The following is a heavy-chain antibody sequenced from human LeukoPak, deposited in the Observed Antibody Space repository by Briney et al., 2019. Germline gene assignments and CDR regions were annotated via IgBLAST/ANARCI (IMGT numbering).Heavy chain of an antibody. CDR2: INPNSGGT. D-gene: IGHD3-10*01. V-gene: IGHV1-2*02. CDR3: ARERASYYYGSGSYPDY. J-gene: IGHJ4*02. CDR1: GYTFTGYY. Sequence: ASVKVSCKASGYTFTGYYMHWVRQAPGHGLEWMGWINPNSGGTNYAQKFQGRVTMTRDTSISTAYMELSRLRSDDTAVYYCARERASYYYGSGSYPDYWGQGTLVTVSS.